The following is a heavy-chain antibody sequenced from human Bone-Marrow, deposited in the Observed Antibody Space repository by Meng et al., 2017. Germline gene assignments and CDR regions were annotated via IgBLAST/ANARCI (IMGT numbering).Heavy chain of an antibody. D-gene: IGHD4-23*01. J-gene: IGHJ4*02. Sequence: ASVKVSCKASGYIFTNYYIHWVRQAPGQGLEWMGVINPSGGTTSYSQKFQGRVTMTRDTYTNTVYLELISLRSEDTAVYYCERAGRGERWRASPDYWGQGTLVTVSS. V-gene: IGHV1-46*01. CDR2: INPSGGTT. CDR3: ERAGRGERWRASPDY. CDR1: GYIFTNYY.